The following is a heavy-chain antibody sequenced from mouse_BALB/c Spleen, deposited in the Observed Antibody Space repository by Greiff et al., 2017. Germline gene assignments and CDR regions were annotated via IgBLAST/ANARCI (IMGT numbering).Heavy chain of an antibody. D-gene: IGHD4-1*02. V-gene: IGHV1S126*01. Sequence: VQLQQSGPQLVRPGASVKISCKASGYSFTSYWMHWVKQRPGQGLEWIGMIDPSDSETRLNQKFKDKATLTVDKSSSTAYMQLSSPTSEDSAVYYCARWGLNWDLDYWGQGTTLTVSS. CDR2: IDPSDSET. J-gene: IGHJ2*01. CDR3: ARWGLNWDLDY. CDR1: GYSFTSYW.